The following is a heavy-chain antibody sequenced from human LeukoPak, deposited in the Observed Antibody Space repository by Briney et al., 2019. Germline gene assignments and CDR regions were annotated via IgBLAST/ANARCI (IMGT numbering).Heavy chain of an antibody. CDR3: ARQLWWSYYYYYYMDV. V-gene: IGHV1-2*02. CDR2: INPNSGGT. Sequence: ASVKVSCKASGYTFTGYYMHWVRQAPGQGLEWMGWINPNSGGTNYAQKFQGRVTMTRDTSISTAYMELSRLRSDDTAVYYCARQLWWSYYYYYYMDVWGKGTTVTVSS. J-gene: IGHJ6*03. D-gene: IGHD5-18*01. CDR1: GYTFTGYY.